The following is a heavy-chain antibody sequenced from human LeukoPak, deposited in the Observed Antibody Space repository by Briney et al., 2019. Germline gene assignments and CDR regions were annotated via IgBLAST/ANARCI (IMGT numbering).Heavy chain of an antibody. CDR3: ARGGSSGWYYYYYMDV. CDR2: IYSGGST. V-gene: IGHV3-53*01. CDR1: GFTVSSNY. D-gene: IGHD6-19*01. Sequence: GGSLRLSCAASGFTVSSNYMSWVRQAPGKGLEWVSVIYSGGSTYYADSVKGGCTISRDNSKNTLYLQMNSLRAEDTAVYYCARGGSSGWYYYYYMDVWGKGTTVTISS. J-gene: IGHJ6*03.